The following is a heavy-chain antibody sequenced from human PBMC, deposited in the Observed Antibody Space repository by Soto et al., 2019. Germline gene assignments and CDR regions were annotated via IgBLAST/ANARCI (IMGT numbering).Heavy chain of an antibody. D-gene: IGHD2-2*01. V-gene: IGHV1-69*01. Sequence: QVQLVQSGAEVKKPGSSVKVSCKASVGTFSSYAISWVRQAPGQGLEWMGGIIPISGTANYAQKFQGRVTMTADESTGTVYMGLSSLRSEDTAVYFCARSQGSSTSLEIYYYYYYGMDVWGQGTTVTVSS. CDR3: ARSQGSSTSLEIYYYYYYGMDV. J-gene: IGHJ6*02. CDR2: IIPISGTA. CDR1: VGTFSSYA.